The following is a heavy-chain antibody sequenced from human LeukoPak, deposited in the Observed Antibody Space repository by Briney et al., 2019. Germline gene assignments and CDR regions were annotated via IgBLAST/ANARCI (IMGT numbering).Heavy chain of an antibody. V-gene: IGHV4-61*05. CDR1: GGSISSSDYY. CDR2: IYYSGST. J-gene: IGHJ6*02. D-gene: IGHD3-10*01. Sequence: PSETLFLTCTVSGGSISSSDYYWGWIRQPPGKGLEWIGYIYYSGSTNYNPSLKSRVTISVDTSKNQFSLKLSSVTAADTAVYYCARGAMVRGVIYYYYGMDVWGQGTTVTVSS. CDR3: ARGAMVRGVIYYYYGMDV.